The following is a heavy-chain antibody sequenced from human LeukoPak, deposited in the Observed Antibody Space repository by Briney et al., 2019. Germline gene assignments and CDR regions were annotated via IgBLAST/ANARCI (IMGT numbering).Heavy chain of an antibody. CDR1: GFTFSSYG. V-gene: IGHV3-30*18. CDR3: AKDRGWLGFDPAY. Sequence: GGSLRVCCAASGFTFSSYGMHWVRQAPGKGLEGVAVISYDGSNNYYADSVKGRFTISRENSKNTVYLQMNSLRAEDTAVYYCAKDRGWLGFDPAYWGQGTLVTVSS. CDR2: ISYDGSNN. J-gene: IGHJ4*02. D-gene: IGHD3-10*01.